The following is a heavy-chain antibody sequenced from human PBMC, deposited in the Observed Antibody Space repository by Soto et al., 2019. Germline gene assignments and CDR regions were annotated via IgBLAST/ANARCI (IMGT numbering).Heavy chain of an antibody. J-gene: IGHJ4*02. D-gene: IGHD6-19*01. CDR3: VSHRNYIVVSGSFFDY. Sequence: PSETLSLTCTLSGGSIASSLYYWAWVRQSPGKGLEWIESIYYSGSTHYNPSLRSRVTVSVDTSKNQFSLKLTSVTAADTAVYFCVSHRNYIVVSGSFFDYWSQGTLVT. V-gene: IGHV4-39*01. CDR1: GGSIASSLYY. CDR2: IYYSGST.